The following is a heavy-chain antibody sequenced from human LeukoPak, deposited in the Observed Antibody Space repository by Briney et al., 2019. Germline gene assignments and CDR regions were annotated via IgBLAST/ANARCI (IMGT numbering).Heavy chain of an antibody. V-gene: IGHV1-3*01. CDR2: INGGNGDA. CDR3: ARVPLSDSSGHYYPH. J-gene: IGHJ1*01. Sequence: ASVKVSCKTSGYTFTSYGMHWVRQAPGQRLEWMGWINGGNGDAKYSQKFQGRVTIIRDTSASTAYMELSSLRSEDTAVYYCARVPLSDSSGHYYPHWSQGTLVTVSS. D-gene: IGHD3-22*01. CDR1: GYTFTSYG.